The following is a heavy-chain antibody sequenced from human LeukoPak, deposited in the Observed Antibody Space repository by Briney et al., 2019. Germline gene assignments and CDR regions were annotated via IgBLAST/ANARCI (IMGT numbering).Heavy chain of an antibody. J-gene: IGHJ4*02. D-gene: IGHD6-6*01. CDR3: ARGRAARGKKSFDY. Sequence: SETLSLTCAVYGGSFSGYYWSWIRQPPGKGLEWIGEINHSGSTNYNPSLKSRVTISVDTSKNQFSLKLSSVTAADTAVYYCARGRAARGKKSFDYWGRGTLVTVSS. CDR1: GGSFSGYY. V-gene: IGHV4-34*01. CDR2: INHSGST.